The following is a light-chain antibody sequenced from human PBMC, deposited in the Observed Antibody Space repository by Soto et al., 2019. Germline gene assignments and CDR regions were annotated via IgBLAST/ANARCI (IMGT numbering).Light chain of an antibody. J-gene: IGKJ4*01. CDR2: WAS. V-gene: IGKV4-1*01. Sequence: DIVMTQSPDSLAVSLGERATINCKSSQSVLYSSNNKNYLAWYQQKPGQPPKLLIYWASTRASGVPDRFSGSRAWAEFTLTISSLQAEDVAIYFCQRYFYTPPLAFGGGTKVEIK. CDR3: QRYFYTPPLA. CDR1: QSVLYSSNNKNY.